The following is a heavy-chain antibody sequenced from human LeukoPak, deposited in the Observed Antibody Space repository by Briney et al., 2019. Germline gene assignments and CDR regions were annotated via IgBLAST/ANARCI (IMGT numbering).Heavy chain of an antibody. CDR2: IISDGSSI. V-gene: IGHV3-74*01. J-gene: IGHJ3*02. D-gene: IGHD3-3*01. Sequence: GGSLRLSCAASGCTFRSYWMHWVRQAPGKGLVWVSRIISDGSSIAYADYVKGRYTISRDNAKNTLCLQMSSLRGEDTAVYYCSRDRVDFWSGYDAFDIWGQGTMVTVSS. CDR3: SRDRVDFWSGYDAFDI. CDR1: GCTFRSYW.